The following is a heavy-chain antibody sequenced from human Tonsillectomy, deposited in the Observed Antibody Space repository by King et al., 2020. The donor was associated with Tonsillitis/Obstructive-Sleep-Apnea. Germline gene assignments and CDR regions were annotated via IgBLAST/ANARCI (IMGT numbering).Heavy chain of an antibody. Sequence: VTLKESGPALVKPTQTLTLTCTFSGFSLSTSGMCVSWIRQPPGKALEWLALIDWDDEKYYSTSLKTRLTISKDTSNNQVVLTMTNMDPVDTATYYCARGTVGYDSSGYYYVWYFDLWGRGTLVTVSS. D-gene: IGHD3-22*01. CDR2: IDWDDEK. J-gene: IGHJ2*01. CDR1: GFSLSTSGMC. CDR3: ARGTVGYDSSGYYYVWYFDL. V-gene: IGHV2-70*01.